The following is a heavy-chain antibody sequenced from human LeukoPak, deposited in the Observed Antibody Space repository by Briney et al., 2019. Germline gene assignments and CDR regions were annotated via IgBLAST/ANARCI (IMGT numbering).Heavy chain of an antibody. CDR1: GGSTSSGDYY. V-gene: IGHV4-30-4*01. Sequence: PSETLSLTCTVSGGSTSSGDYYWSWIRQPPGKGLEWIGYIYYSGSTYYNPSLKSRVTISVDTSKNQFSLKLSSVTAADTAVYYCARWGPTMVRGVGAFDIWGQGTMVTVSS. CDR3: ARWGPTMVRGVGAFDI. CDR2: IYYSGST. D-gene: IGHD3-10*01. J-gene: IGHJ3*02.